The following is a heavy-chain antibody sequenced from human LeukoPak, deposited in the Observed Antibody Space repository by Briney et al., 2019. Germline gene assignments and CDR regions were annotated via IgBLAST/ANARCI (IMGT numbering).Heavy chain of an antibody. D-gene: IGHD2-15*01. V-gene: IGHV3-30*18. J-gene: IGHJ4*02. CDR1: GFTFSSYG. CDR3: AKVMGGLENQFDY. Sequence: PGGSLRLSCAASGFTFSSYGMHWVRQAPGKGLEWVAVISYDGSNKYYADSVRGRFTISRDNSKNTLYLQMNSLRAEDTAVYYCAKVMGGLENQFDYWGQGTLVTVSS. CDR2: ISYDGSNK.